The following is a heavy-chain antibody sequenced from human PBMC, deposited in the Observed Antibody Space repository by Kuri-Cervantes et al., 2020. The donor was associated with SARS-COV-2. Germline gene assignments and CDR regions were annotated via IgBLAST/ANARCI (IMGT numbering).Heavy chain of an antibody. J-gene: IGHJ4*02. CDR1: GITSSSYA. V-gene: IGHV3-23*01. CDR2: ITDDGGST. Sequence: GESLKISCAASGITSSSYAMSWVRQAPGKGLEWVSAITDDGGSTYHADSVKGRFTISRDNPKTTLFLQMNSLRAEDTAVYHCVKGSAASRPYYFDSWGQGTLVTVSS. D-gene: IGHD3-10*01. CDR3: VKGSAASRPYYFDS.